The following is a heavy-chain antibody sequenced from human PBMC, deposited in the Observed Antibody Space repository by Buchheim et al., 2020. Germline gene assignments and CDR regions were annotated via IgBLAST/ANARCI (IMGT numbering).Heavy chain of an antibody. Sequence: EVQLVESGGGLVKPGGSLRLSCAASGFTFSSYSMNWVCQAPGTGLEWVSSISSSSSYIYYADSVKGRFTISRDNAKNSMYLQMNSMRAEDTAVYYCARGRIAAAGTGYYYGMDVWGQGTT. V-gene: IGHV3-21*01. J-gene: IGHJ6*02. CDR2: ISSSSSYI. D-gene: IGHD6-13*01. CDR1: GFTFSSYS. CDR3: ARGRIAAAGTGYYYGMDV.